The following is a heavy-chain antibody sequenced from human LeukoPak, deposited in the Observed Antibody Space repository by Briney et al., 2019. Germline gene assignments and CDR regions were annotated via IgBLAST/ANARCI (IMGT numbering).Heavy chain of an antibody. V-gene: IGHV4-34*01. CDR2: INHSGST. D-gene: IGHD6-19*01. CDR3: ARGTFGGWYGY. CDR1: GGSFSGYY. Sequence: SETLSLTCAVYGGSFSGYYWSWIRQPPGKGLEWIGEINHSGSTNYNPSLKSRVTISVDTSKNQFSLKLSSVTAADTDVYYCARGTFGGWYGYWGQGTLVTVSS. J-gene: IGHJ4*02.